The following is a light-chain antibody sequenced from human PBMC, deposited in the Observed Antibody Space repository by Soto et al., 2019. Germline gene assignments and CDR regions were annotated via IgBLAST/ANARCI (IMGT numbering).Light chain of an antibody. Sequence: QSVLTQPASVSGSPGQSITISCTGTSSDVGNYNYVSWYQQYPGRVPKLLIYMVSNRPSGVSNRFSGSKSGNTASLTISGLQAEDEADYFCNSPTPGSLYVFGPGTKVTVL. CDR1: SSDVGNYNY. CDR2: MVS. CDR3: NSPTPGSLYV. V-gene: IGLV2-14*01. J-gene: IGLJ1*01.